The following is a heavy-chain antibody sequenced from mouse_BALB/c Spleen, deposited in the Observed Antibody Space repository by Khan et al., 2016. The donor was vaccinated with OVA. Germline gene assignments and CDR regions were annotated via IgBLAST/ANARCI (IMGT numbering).Heavy chain of an antibody. CDR1: GYSFTGYY. CDR3: ARSYLLWIYAMDY. V-gene: IGHV1S34*01. Sequence: LVKTGASVKISCKTSGYSFTGYYMHWVKQSHGKSLEWIGYISCYNGATTYNQKFKGKATFTVDTSSSTAYMQFNSLTSEDSAVYYCARSYLLWIYAMDYWGQGTSVTVSS. J-gene: IGHJ4*01. D-gene: IGHD2-1*01. CDR2: ISCYNGAT.